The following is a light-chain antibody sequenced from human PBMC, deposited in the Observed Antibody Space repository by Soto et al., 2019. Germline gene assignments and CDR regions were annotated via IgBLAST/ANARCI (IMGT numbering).Light chain of an antibody. V-gene: IGKV3-20*01. Sequence: EIVLTQSPGTLSLSPGERATLSCRASHSVSSSYLAWYQQKPGQAPRLLIYGASSRATGIPDRFSGSGSGTEFILTISRLEPEDFSVYYCQQYGSSPPYTFGQGTKLEIK. CDR1: HSVSSSY. CDR2: GAS. CDR3: QQYGSSPPYT. J-gene: IGKJ2*01.